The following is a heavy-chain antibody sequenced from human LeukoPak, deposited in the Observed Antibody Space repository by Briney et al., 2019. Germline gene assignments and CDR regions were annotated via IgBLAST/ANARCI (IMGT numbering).Heavy chain of an antibody. CDR3: ARARATGEFDC. V-gene: IGHV3-7*01. Sequence: GXXLRLSCAVSGFTLSSYWMSWVRQSPEKGLEWVANIKEDGSEKYYVDSVKGRFTISRDNAKNSLYLQMNSLRAEDTAVYFCARARATGEFDCWGQGTLVTVSS. CDR2: IKEDGSEK. J-gene: IGHJ4*02. CDR1: GFTLSSYW. D-gene: IGHD1-26*01.